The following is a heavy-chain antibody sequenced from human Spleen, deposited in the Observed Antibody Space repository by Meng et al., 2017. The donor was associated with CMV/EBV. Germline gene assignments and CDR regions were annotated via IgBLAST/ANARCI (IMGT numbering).Heavy chain of an antibody. CDR3: ARNGAVVPAAVNDY. Sequence: GGSLRLSCAASGFTFSSYAMHWVRQAPGKGLEWVAVISYDGSNKYYADSVKGRFTISRDNSKNTLYLQMNSLRAEDTAVYYCARNGAVVPAAVNDYWGQGTLVTVSS. J-gene: IGHJ4*02. D-gene: IGHD2-2*01. CDR1: GFTFSSYA. CDR2: ISYDGSNK. V-gene: IGHV3-30*04.